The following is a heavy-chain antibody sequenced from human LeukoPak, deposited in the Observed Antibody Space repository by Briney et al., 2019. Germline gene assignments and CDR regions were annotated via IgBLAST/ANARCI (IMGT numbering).Heavy chain of an antibody. CDR3: ARDALNYDFWSGSFDP. J-gene: IGHJ5*02. CDR1: GYSISSGYY. Sequence: SETLSLTCAVSGYSISSGYYWGWIRQPPGKGLEWIGSIYHSGSTYYNPSLKSRVTISVDTSKNQFSLKLSSVTAADTAVYYCARDALNYDFWSGSFDPWGQGTLVTVSS. CDR2: IYHSGST. D-gene: IGHD3-3*01. V-gene: IGHV4-38-2*02.